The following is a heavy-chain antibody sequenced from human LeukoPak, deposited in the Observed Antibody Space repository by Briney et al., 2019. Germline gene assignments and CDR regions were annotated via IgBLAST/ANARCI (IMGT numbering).Heavy chain of an antibody. D-gene: IGHD5-12*01. CDR1: GFTFSSSS. V-gene: IGHV3-23*01. CDR2: ITDAVGST. Sequence: PGGSLRLSCAASGFTFSSSSISWVCQAPGKGLEWVSAITDAVGSTHYADSVKGRFTISSDNSKNTVYLQMNSLRPEDMAVYYCAKGIFSGLLYTDYWGQGTLVTVSS. J-gene: IGHJ4*02. CDR3: AKGIFSGLLYTDY.